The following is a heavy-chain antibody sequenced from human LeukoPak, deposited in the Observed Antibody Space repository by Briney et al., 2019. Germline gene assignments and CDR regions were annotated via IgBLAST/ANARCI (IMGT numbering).Heavy chain of an antibody. D-gene: IGHD3-10*01. J-gene: IGHJ4*02. CDR1: GGFICSSNW. Sequence: SETLSLTCAVSGGFICSSNWWSWVRQPPGKGLEWIGEIYQSGRTNYNPSLKSRVTISVDTSKNQFSLKLSSVTAADTAVYYCARHRKGDTMVRGVQYYFDYWGQGTLVTVSS. V-gene: IGHV4-4*02. CDR3: ARHRKGDTMVRGVQYYFDY. CDR2: IYQSGRT.